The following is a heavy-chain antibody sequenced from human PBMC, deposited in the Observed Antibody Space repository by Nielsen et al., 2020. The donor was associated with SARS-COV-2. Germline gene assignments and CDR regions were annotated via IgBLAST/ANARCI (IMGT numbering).Heavy chain of an antibody. J-gene: IGHJ6*02. CDR1: GFTFSNAW. V-gene: IGHV3-7*01. CDR3: ARDSHYYYYGMDV. CDR2: IKQDGSEK. Sequence: GGSLRLSCAASGFTFSNAWMSWVRQAPGKGLEWVANIKQDGSEKYYVDSVKGRFTISRDNAKNSLYLQMNSLRAEDTAVYYCARDSHYYYYGMDVWGQGTTVTVSS.